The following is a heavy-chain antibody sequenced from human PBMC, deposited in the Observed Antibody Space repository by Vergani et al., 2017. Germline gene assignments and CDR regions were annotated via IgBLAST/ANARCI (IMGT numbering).Heavy chain of an antibody. CDR1: GGTFSSNS. J-gene: IGHJ4*02. D-gene: IGHD3-22*01. Sequence: QVQLVQSGAEVKKPGASVKVSCKASGGTFSSNSISWVRQAPGQGLEWMGRIIPILGIANYAQKFQGRVTITADKSTSTAYMELSSLRSEDTAVYYCARDLTHDSSFDYWGQGTLVTVSS. V-gene: IGHV1-69*09. CDR3: ARDLTHDSSFDY. CDR2: IIPILGIA.